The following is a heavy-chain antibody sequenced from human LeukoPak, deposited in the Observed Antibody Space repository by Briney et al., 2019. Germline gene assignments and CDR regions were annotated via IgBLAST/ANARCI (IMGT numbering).Heavy chain of an antibody. V-gene: IGHV4-34*01. J-gene: IGHJ4*02. CDR2: INHSGST. CDR3: ARSAYYYDSGGSNKNFDY. CDR1: GGSFSGYY. D-gene: IGHD3-22*01. Sequence: SETLSLTCAVYGGSFSGYYWSWIRQPPGKGLEWIGEINHSGSTNYNPSLKSRVTISVDTSKNQFSLKLSSVTAADTAVYYCARSAYYYDSGGSNKNFDYWGQGTLVTVSS.